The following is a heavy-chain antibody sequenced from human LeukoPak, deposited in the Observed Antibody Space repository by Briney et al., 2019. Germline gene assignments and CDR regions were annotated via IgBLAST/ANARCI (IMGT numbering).Heavy chain of an antibody. CDR3: ARGQRYDYVWGSYRYWSDYYYYMDV. CDR1: GYTFTSYD. D-gene: IGHD3-16*02. Sequence: ASVKVSCKASGYTFTSYDINWVRQATGQGLEWMGWMNPNSGNTGYAQKFQGRVTMTRNTSISTAYMELSSLRSEDTAVYYCARGQRYDYVWGSYRYWSDYYYYMDVWGKGTTVTISS. J-gene: IGHJ6*03. CDR2: MNPNSGNT. V-gene: IGHV1-8*01.